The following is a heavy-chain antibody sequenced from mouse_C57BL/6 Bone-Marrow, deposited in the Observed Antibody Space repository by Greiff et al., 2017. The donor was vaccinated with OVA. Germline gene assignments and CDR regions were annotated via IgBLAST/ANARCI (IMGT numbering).Heavy chain of an antibody. CDR2: LYPGSGNT. CDR3: ARRKGYSNSVSMDY. D-gene: IGHD2-5*01. V-gene: IGHV1-76*01. J-gene: IGHJ4*01. CDR1: GYTFTDYY. Sequence: VQLQQSGAELVRPGASVKLSCKASGYTFTDYYINWVKQRPGQGLEWIARLYPGSGNTYYNEKFKGKATLTAEKSSSTAYMLLSSLTSEDSAVYFCARRKGYSNSVSMDYWGQGTSVTVSS.